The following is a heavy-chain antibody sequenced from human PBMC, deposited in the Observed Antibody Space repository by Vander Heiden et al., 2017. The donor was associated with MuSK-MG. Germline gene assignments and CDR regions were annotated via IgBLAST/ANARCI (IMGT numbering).Heavy chain of an antibody. J-gene: IGHJ4*01. V-gene: IGHV3-23*01. CDR1: GLTVSSYA. Sequence: EVQLLESGGGLVQPGGSLRLPCAASGLTVSSYAMGWVGQAAGKGLEWVSAISSSGGSTYYADSMKGRFTISRDNSKNTLYLQVDGLRAEDTAVYYCAKGGIAAAGYWGQGTLVTVSS. D-gene: IGHD6-13*01. CDR2: ISSSGGST. CDR3: AKGGIAAAGY.